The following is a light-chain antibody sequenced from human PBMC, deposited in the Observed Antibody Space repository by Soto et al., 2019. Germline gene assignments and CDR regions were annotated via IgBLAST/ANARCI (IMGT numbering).Light chain of an antibody. CDR2: GAS. CDR1: QSVRSTY. V-gene: IGKV3-20*01. Sequence: DIVLTQSPGTLSLSPGERATLSCRASQSVRSTYLAWYQQKPGQAPRLLINGASNRAAGIPDRFAGSGSGTAFTLTISRLEPEDFAVYYCQQYGSSPFTFGPGTKVDIK. J-gene: IGKJ3*01. CDR3: QQYGSSPFT.